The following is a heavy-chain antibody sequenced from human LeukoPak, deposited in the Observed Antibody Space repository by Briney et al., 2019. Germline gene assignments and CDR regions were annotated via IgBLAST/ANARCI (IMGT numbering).Heavy chain of an antibody. CDR2: TYYRSKWYY. V-gene: IGHV6-1*01. D-gene: IGHD6-19*01. CDR3: ARYSLAEAGALDS. CDR1: GDSVSSNIAA. J-gene: IGHJ4*02. Sequence: SETLSLTCSISGDSVSSNIAAWNWIRQSPSGGLEWLGRTYYRSKWYYDYALSVKSRISINPDTSKNQFSLQLNSVTPEDTAIYYCARYSLAEAGALDSWGQGTLVTVSS.